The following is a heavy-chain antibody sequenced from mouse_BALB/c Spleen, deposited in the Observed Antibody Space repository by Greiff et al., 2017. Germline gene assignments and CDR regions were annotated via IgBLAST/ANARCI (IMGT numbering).Heavy chain of an antibody. D-gene: IGHD4-1*01. CDR1: GFNIKDTY. CDR3: ATLNWEEYFDV. J-gene: IGHJ1*01. V-gene: IGHV14-3*02. Sequence: VQLKESGAELVKPGASVKLSCTASGFNIKDTYMHWVKQRPEQGLEWIGRIDPANGNTKYDPKFQGKATITADTSSNTAYLQLSSLTSEDTAVYYCATLNWEEYFDVWGAGTTVTVAS. CDR2: IDPANGNT.